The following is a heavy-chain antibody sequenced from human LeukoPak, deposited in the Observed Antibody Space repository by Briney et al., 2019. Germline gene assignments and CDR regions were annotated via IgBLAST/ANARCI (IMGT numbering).Heavy chain of an antibody. J-gene: IGHJ5*02. CDR1: GGTFSSYA. CDR2: IIPIFGTA. D-gene: IGHD3-22*01. Sequence: SVKVSFKASGGTFSSYAISWVRQAPGQGLEWMGGIIPIFGTANYAQKFQGRVTITTDESTSTAYMELSSLRSEDTAVYYCAGSSGYYYDWFDPWGQGTLVTVSS. CDR3: AGSSGYYYDWFDP. V-gene: IGHV1-69*05.